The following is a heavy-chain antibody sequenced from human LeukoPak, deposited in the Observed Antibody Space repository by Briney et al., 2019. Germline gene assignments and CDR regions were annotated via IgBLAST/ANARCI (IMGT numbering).Heavy chain of an antibody. Sequence: SVKVSCKASGGTFSSYAISWVRQAPGQGLEWMGGIIPIFGTANYARKFQGRVTITADESTSTAYMELSSLRSEDTAVYYCARVGYCSGGSCYSRVYYYGMDVWGQGTTVTVSS. CDR1: GGTFSSYA. CDR2: IIPIFGTA. CDR3: ARVGYCSGGSCYSRVYYYGMDV. J-gene: IGHJ6*02. D-gene: IGHD2-15*01. V-gene: IGHV1-69*13.